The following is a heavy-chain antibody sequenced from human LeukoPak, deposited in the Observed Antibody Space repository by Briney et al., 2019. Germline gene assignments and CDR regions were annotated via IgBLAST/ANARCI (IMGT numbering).Heavy chain of an antibody. V-gene: IGHV4-39*01. CDR3: ARHEEEDGYNAKTPDY. D-gene: IGHD5-24*01. CDR2: IHYRLPT. Sequence: PSETLSLTCDVSGVSISGTNYYWGWIRQPPGMGLEWIGSIHYRLPTFYNPLLKSRVTISVDTSKNQISLRLRSVTAAATAVYYCARHEEEDGYNAKTPDYWGQGTLVTVSS. CDR1: GVSISGTNYY. J-gene: IGHJ4*02.